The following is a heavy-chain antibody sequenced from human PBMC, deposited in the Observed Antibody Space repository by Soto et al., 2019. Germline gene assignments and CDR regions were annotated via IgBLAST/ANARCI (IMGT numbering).Heavy chain of an antibody. Sequence: GESLKISCKGSGYSFTSYWIGWVRQMPGKGLEWMGIIYPGDSDTRYSPSFQGQVTISADKSISTAYLQWSSLKASDTAMYYCARRDCSGASCYSWAFDYWGQGXLVTVFS. D-gene: IGHD2-15*01. CDR2: IYPGDSDT. CDR1: GYSFTSYW. V-gene: IGHV5-51*01. J-gene: IGHJ4*02. CDR3: ARRDCSGASCYSWAFDY.